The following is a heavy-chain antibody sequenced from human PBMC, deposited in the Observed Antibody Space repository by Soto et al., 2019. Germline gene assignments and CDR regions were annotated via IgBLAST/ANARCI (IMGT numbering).Heavy chain of an antibody. J-gene: IGHJ4*02. Sequence: PSETLSLTCTVSGGSISSYYWSWIRQPPGKGLEWIGYIYYSGSTNYNPSLKSRVIISVDTSKNQFSLKLSSVTAADTAVYYCARVTDTAMVPLFYFDYWGQGTLVTVSS. D-gene: IGHD5-18*01. CDR2: IYYSGST. CDR3: ARVTDTAMVPLFYFDY. CDR1: GGSISSYY. V-gene: IGHV4-59*01.